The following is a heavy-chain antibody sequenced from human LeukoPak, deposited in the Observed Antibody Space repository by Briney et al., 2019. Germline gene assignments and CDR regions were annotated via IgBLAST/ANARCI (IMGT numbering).Heavy chain of an antibody. CDR3: ARGGLRFLEWLRLTPLFDY. V-gene: IGHV1-2*06. CDR2: INPNSGGT. CDR1: GYTFTGYY. J-gene: IGHJ4*02. D-gene: IGHD3-3*01. Sequence: PSASVKVSCKASGYTFTGYYMHWVRQAPGQGLEWMGRINPNSGGTNYAQKFQGRVTMTRDTSISTAYMELSRLRSDDTAVYYCARGGLRFLEWLRLTPLFDYWGQGTLVTVSS.